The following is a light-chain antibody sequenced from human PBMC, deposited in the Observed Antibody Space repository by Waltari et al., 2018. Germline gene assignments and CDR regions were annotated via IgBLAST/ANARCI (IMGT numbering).Light chain of an antibody. V-gene: IGKV1-16*02. CDR2: AAS. CDR3: QQDNSFPPT. Sequence: DIQMTQSPSSLSPSVGDRVIITCRASQAINTFLAWFQQKPGKAPRSLIYAASTLQSGVSSNFSGSGSGTNFTLTISSLQPEDCATYYCQQDNSFPPTFGGGTRVEI. J-gene: IGKJ4*01. CDR1: QAINTF.